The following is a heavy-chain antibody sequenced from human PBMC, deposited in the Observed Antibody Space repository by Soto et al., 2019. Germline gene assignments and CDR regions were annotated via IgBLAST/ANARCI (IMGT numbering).Heavy chain of an antibody. D-gene: IGHD6-13*01. J-gene: IGHJ6*02. CDR1: GYTFTSYG. Sequence: ASVKVSCKASGYTFTSYGISWVRQAPGQGLEWMGWISAYNGNTNYAQKLQGRVTMTTDTSTSTAYMELRSLRSDDTAVYYCARDRGGGIASHYGMDVWGQGTTVTVSS. V-gene: IGHV1-18*01. CDR3: ARDRGGGIASHYGMDV. CDR2: ISAYNGNT.